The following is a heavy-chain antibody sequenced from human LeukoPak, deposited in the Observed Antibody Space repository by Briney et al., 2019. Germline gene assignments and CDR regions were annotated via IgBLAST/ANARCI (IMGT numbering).Heavy chain of an antibody. Sequence: AASVKVSCKASGGTFGSYAISWVRQAPGQGLEWMGGIIPIFGTANYAQKFQGRVTITADESTSTAYMELSSLRSEDTAVYYCARAGRDRSYERYLYYFDYWGQGTLVTVSS. D-gene: IGHD1-26*01. V-gene: IGHV1-69*01. CDR1: GGTFGSYA. J-gene: IGHJ4*02. CDR2: IIPIFGTA. CDR3: ARAGRDRSYERYLYYFDY.